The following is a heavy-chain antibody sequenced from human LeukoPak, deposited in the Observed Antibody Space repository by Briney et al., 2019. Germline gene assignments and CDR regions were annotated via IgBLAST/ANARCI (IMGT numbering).Heavy chain of an antibody. CDR2: ISSSGSYI. D-gene: IGHD6-13*01. J-gene: IGHJ4*02. CDR1: GFTFSSYS. V-gene: IGHV3-21*01. CDR3: AKERGIAAAGLDY. Sequence: PGGSLRLSCAASGFTFSSYSMDWVRQAPGKGLEWVSSISSSGSYIYYADSVKGRFTISRDNAKNSLYLQMNSLRAEDTAVYYCAKERGIAAAGLDYWGQGTLVTVSS.